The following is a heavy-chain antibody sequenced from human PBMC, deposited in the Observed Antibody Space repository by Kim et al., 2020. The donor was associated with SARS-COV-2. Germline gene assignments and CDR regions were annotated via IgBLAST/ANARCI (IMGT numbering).Heavy chain of an antibody. D-gene: IGHD2-21*01. CDR3: ARSNSIDF. CDR2: TGNQ. V-gene: IGHV7-4-1*02. Sequence: TGNQQYAQSLTGRFVFSLNTSVSTAYLQISSLKAEDTAIYYCARSNSIDFWGQGTLVSVSS. J-gene: IGHJ4*02.